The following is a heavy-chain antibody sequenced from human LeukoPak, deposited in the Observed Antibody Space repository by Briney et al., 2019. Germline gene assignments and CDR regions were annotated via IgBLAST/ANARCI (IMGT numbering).Heavy chain of an antibody. CDR1: GGSISSYY. CDR3: ARVGYSSGWYPLDY. J-gene: IGHJ4*02. D-gene: IGHD6-19*01. Sequence: SETLSLTCTVSGGSISSYYWSWIRQPAGKGLEWVGRIYATGSTNYNPSLKSRVTMSVDTSKNQFSLNLNSVTAADTAVYYCARVGYSSGWYPLDYWGQGTLVTVSS. CDR2: IYATGST. V-gene: IGHV4-4*07.